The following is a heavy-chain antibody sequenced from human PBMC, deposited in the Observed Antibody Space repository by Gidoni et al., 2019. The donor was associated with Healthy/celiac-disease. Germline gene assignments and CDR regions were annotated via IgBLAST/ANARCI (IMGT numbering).Heavy chain of an antibody. J-gene: IGHJ2*01. CDR3: ASTGASSFYDYVWGSYRTQPPDWYFDL. CDR2: IYYSGST. V-gene: IGHV4-39*01. D-gene: IGHD3-16*02. Sequence: QLQLQESGPGLVQPSETLSLTCTVSGGSITSSSYYWGWIRQPPGKGLEWIGSIYYSGSTYYNPSLKSRVTISVDTSKNQFSLKLSSVTAADTAVYYCASTGASSFYDYVWGSYRTQPPDWYFDLWGRGTLVTVSS. CDR1: GGSITSSSYY.